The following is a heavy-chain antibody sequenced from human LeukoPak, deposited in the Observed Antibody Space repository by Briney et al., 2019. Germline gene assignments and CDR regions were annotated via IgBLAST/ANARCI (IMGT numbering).Heavy chain of an antibody. CDR3: ARGANYDSSGYYI. D-gene: IGHD3-22*01. J-gene: IGHJ4*02. V-gene: IGHV3-30*01. CDR2: ISYDGSNK. Sequence: GGPLRLSCAASGFTFSSYAMHWVRQAPGKGLEWVAVISYDGSNKYYADSVKGRFTISRDNSKNTLYLQMNSLRAEDTAVYYCARGANYDSSGYYIWGQGTLVTVSS. CDR1: GFTFSSYA.